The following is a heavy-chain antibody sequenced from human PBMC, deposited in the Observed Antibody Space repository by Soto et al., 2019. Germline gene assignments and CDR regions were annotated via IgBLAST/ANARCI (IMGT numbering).Heavy chain of an antibody. V-gene: IGHV4-34*01. CDR2: INHSGST. CDR1: GGSFSGYY. J-gene: IGHJ4*02. Sequence: SETLSLTCAVYGGSFSGYYWSWIRQPPGKGLEWIGEINHSGSTNYNPSLKSRVTISVDTSKNQFSLKLSSVTAADTAVYYCARVWAMFRGVTTALDYWGQGTLVTVSS. D-gene: IGHD3-10*01. CDR3: ARVWAMFRGVTTALDY.